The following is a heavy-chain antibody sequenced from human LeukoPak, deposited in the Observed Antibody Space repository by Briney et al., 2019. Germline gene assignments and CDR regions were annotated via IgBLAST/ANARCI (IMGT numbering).Heavy chain of an antibody. CDR1: GGSFSTNY. D-gene: IGHD6-13*01. Sequence: SETLSLTCAVYGGSFSTNYWSWIRQTPGKGLEWIGEIDHSGTTNYNPSLKSRVTISLDTSKNQFSLKVTSVTAADTAVYYCARSGTYQYSSTSDYWGQGTLVTVSS. J-gene: IGHJ4*02. CDR2: IDHSGTT. CDR3: ARSGTYQYSSTSDY. V-gene: IGHV4-34*01.